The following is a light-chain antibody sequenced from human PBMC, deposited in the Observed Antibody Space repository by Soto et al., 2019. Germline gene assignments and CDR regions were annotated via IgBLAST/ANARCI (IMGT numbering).Light chain of an antibody. V-gene: IGKV4-1*01. J-gene: IGKJ1*01. Sequence: DIVMTQSPDYLAVSLGEIATIDCKSSGSVLYGSNSKKYLAWYQQKPGQPPKLLIYWASTRESGVPERFSGSGSGTDFTLTISSLQAEDVAVYYCQQYYSDPWTFGQGTKVDIK. CDR3: QQYYSDPWT. CDR2: WAS. CDR1: GSVLYGSNSKKY.